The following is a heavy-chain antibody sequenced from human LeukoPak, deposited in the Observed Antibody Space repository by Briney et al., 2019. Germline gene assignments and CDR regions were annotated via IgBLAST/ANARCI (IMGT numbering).Heavy chain of an antibody. CDR1: GGTFSSYA. Sequence: SVKVSCKASGGTFSSYAISWVRQAPGQGLEWMGGIIPIFGTANYAQKFQGRGTITADESTSAAYMELSSLRSEDTAVYYCARDGDGSGSYTYWGQGTLVTVSS. V-gene: IGHV1-69*13. CDR2: IIPIFGTA. CDR3: ARDGDGSGSYTY. J-gene: IGHJ4*02. D-gene: IGHD3-10*01.